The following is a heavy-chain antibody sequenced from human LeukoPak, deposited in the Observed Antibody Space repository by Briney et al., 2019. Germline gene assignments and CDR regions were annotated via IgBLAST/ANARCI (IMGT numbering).Heavy chain of an antibody. CDR2: ISYDGSNK. D-gene: IGHD5-12*01. J-gene: IGHJ6*02. V-gene: IGHV3-30-3*01. CDR1: GFTFSSYA. CDR3: AREPIRGYTGYYYGMDA. Sequence: GGSLRFSCAASGFTFSSYAMHWVRQAPGKELEWVAVISYDGSNKYYADSVKGRFTISRDNSNTTLYLQMSSLRAEDTAVYYCAREPIRGYTGYYYGMDAWGQGTTVTVSS.